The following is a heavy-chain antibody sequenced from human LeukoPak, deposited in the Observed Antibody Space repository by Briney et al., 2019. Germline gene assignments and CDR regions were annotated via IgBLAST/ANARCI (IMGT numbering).Heavy chain of an antibody. Sequence: GGSPRLSCGASGFTFSSYWMHWVRQAPGKGLVWVSRINNDGSSTSYADSVQGRFTISRDNAKNTLYLQMNSLRAEDTALYYCARVARGDYYYYMDVWGKGTTVTVSS. CDR2: INNDGSST. D-gene: IGHD3-10*01. V-gene: IGHV3-74*01. CDR3: ARVARGDYYYYMDV. CDR1: GFTFSSYW. J-gene: IGHJ6*03.